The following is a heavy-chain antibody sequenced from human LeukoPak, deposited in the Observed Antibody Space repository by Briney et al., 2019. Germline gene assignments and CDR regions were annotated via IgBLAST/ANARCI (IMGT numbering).Heavy chain of an antibody. Sequence: SVRVSCKASGGTFSSYAISWVRQAPGQGLEWMGGIIPIFGTANYAQKFQGRVTITTDESTSTAYMELSSLRSEDTAVYYCARYDQLLYYAFDIWGQGTMVTVSS. CDR2: IIPIFGTA. V-gene: IGHV1-69*05. D-gene: IGHD2-2*02. CDR3: ARYDQLLYYAFDI. CDR1: GGTFSSYA. J-gene: IGHJ3*02.